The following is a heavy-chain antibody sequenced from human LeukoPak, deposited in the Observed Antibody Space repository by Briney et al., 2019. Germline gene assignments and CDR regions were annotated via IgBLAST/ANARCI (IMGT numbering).Heavy chain of an antibody. J-gene: IGHJ2*01. V-gene: IGHV4-61*02. CDR3: ARDLRYWYFDL. CDR2: IYTSGST. CDR1: GGSISSGSYY. Sequence: SQTLSLTCTVSGGSISSGSYYWSWIRQPAGKGLEWIGRIYTSGSTNYNPSLKSRVTISVDTSKNQFSLKLSSVTAADTAVYYCARDLRYWYFDLWGRGTLVTVSS.